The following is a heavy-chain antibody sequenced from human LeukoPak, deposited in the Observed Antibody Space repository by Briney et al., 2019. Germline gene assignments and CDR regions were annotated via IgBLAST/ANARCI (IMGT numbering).Heavy chain of an antibody. CDR1: GFTFSSYW. CDR3: ARMRDGYMGRYYFDY. J-gene: IGHJ4*02. CDR2: IKEDGSDK. V-gene: IGHV3-7*04. Sequence: PGESLRLSCAASGFTFSSYWMTWVRQAPGKGLEWVANIKEDGSDKYYVDSVKGRFTTSRDNAKNSLYLQMNSLRAEDTAVYYCARMRDGYMGRYYFDYWGQGTLVTVSS. D-gene: IGHD5-24*01.